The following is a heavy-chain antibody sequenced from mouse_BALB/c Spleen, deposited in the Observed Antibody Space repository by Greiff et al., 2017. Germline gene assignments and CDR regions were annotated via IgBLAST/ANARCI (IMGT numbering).Heavy chain of an antibody. CDR1: GFTFSSYA. J-gene: IGHJ4*01. V-gene: IGHV5-9-3*01. Sequence: EVNVVESGGGLVKPGGSLKLSCAASGFTFSSYAMSWVRQTPEKRLEWVATISSGGSYTYYPDSVKGRFTISRDNAKNTLYLQMSSLRSEDTAMYYCARHHYGISYNYAMDYWGQGTSVTVSS. CDR3: ARHHYGISYNYAMDY. CDR2: ISSGGSYT. D-gene: IGHD1-1*01.